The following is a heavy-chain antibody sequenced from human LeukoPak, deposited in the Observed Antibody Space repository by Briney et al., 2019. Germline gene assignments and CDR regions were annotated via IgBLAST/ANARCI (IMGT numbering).Heavy chain of an antibody. V-gene: IGHV4-30-4*01. Sequence: PSETLSLTCTVSGGSISSGDYYWSWIRQPPGKGLEWIGYIYYSGSTYYNPSLKSRVTISVDTSKNQFSLKLSSVTAADTAVYYCASYNSLYSYAPQDYWGQGTLVTVSS. CDR3: ASYNSLYSYAPQDY. CDR1: GGSISSGDYY. CDR2: IYYSGST. D-gene: IGHD5-18*01. J-gene: IGHJ4*02.